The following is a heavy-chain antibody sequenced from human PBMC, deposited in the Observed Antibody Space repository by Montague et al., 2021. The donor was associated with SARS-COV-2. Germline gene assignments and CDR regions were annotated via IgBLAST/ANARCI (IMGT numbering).Heavy chain of an antibody. CDR2: ISDSGST. Sequence: SETLSLTCTVSGGSLNNYFWSWIRQPPGKGLEWVGYISDSGSTKYNPSLQSRVTISVDTARNQFSLKLLSVTAADTAFYYCARVDSSGPREYWGQGILVSVPS. CDR1: GGSLNNYF. CDR3: ARVDSSGPREY. D-gene: IGHD3-22*01. J-gene: IGHJ4*02. V-gene: IGHV4-59*08.